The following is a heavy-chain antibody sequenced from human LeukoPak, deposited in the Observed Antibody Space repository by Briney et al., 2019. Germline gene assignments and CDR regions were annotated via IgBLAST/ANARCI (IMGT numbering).Heavy chain of an antibody. J-gene: IGHJ4*02. CDR1: VGTFSSYA. Sequence: SVKVSCKASVGTFSSYAISWVRQAPGQGLEWMGGVIPIFGTANYAQKFQGRVTITADESTSTAYMELSSLRSEDTAVYYCARTSRQYDSSGYYDYWGQGTLVTVSS. V-gene: IGHV1-69*13. CDR3: ARTSRQYDSSGYYDY. CDR2: VIPIFGTA. D-gene: IGHD3-22*01.